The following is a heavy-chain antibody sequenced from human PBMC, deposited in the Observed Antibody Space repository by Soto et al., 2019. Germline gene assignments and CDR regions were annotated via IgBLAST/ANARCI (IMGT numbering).Heavy chain of an antibody. J-gene: IGHJ5*02. D-gene: IGHD4-17*01. CDR3: ARARGLTTELS. Sequence: QVQLVQSGAEVKKPGFSVTVSCKASGGTFSSYAISWLRQAPGQGPEWMGGIIPIFGTANYAQKFQGRFTIPADESTSTAYMELSSLLSEETALYYCARARGLTTELSWGQGTLVTVSS. CDR2: IIPIFGTA. V-gene: IGHV1-69*12. CDR1: GGTFSSYA.